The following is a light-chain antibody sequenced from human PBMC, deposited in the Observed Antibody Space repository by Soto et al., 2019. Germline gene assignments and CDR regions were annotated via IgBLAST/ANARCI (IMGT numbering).Light chain of an antibody. CDR2: SAS. Sequence: EIVLTQSPGTLSLSPGERATLSCRASQSVDSSFLGWYQQRPGQAPKLLIRSASTLQRGVPSRFSGSGSRTEFTLTIADLQPDDFGTYYCQQSLTMPITFGHGTLLEVK. CDR1: QSVDSSF. J-gene: IGKJ5*01. V-gene: IGKV3-20*01. CDR3: QQSLTMPIT.